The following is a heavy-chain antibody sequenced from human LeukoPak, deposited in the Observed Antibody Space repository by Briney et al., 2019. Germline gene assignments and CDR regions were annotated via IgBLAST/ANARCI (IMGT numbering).Heavy chain of an antibody. D-gene: IGHD4-17*01. CDR2: INSDSNYI. Sequence: GGSLRLSCAASGFTFSSYSMNWVRQAPGKGLEWVSSINSDSNYIYYADSVKGRFTISRDNSENSLSLQMNSLRAEDTAVYYCARGPLYGDPYYYYYMDVWGKGTTVTISS. CDR1: GFTFSSYS. V-gene: IGHV3-21*01. J-gene: IGHJ6*03. CDR3: ARGPLYGDPYYYYYMDV.